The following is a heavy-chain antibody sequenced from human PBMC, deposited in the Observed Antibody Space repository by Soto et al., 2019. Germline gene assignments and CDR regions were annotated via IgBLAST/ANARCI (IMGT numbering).Heavy chain of an antibody. CDR2: IIPIVGTG. J-gene: IGHJ6*02. Sequence: QVQLVQSGAEVRKPGSSVTVSCKASVGTFSNYAISWVRQAPGQGLEWMGGIIPIVGTGSYAQKFQGRVTITADEPTTTAYMELSSLRFEDTAVYYCARVVILVPTASTHYYYQMDVWGPGTTVTVSS. CDR3: ARVVILVPTASTHYYYQMDV. D-gene: IGHD2-2*01. CDR1: VGTFSNYA. V-gene: IGHV1-69*01.